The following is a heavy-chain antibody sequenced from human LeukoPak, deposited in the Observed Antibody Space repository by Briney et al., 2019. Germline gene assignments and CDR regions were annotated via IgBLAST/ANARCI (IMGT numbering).Heavy chain of an antibody. CDR2: IIPIFGTA. J-gene: IGHJ6*03. D-gene: IGHD6-6*01. CDR1: GGTFSSYA. Sequence: SVKVSCKASGGTFSSYAISWVRQAPGQGLERMGGIIPIFGTANYAQKFQGRVTITTDESTSTAYMELSSLRSEDTAVYYCARGVDSSSPYYYYYYMDVWGKGTTVTVSS. V-gene: IGHV1-69*05. CDR3: ARGVDSSSPYYYYYYMDV.